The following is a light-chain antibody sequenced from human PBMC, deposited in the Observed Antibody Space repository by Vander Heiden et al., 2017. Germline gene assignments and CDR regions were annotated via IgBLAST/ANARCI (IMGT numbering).Light chain of an antibody. Sequence: DVQMTQSPSPLSASVGDRVTITCRASQGLSRRLARYQQKPEKAPKSLIYHASSLQSGVPSRFSGSGSGTDFTLTISSLQPEDFATYYCQQYITYPITFGQGTRLEIK. CDR3: QQYITYPIT. V-gene: IGKV1D-16*01. CDR1: QGLSRR. CDR2: HAS. J-gene: IGKJ5*01.